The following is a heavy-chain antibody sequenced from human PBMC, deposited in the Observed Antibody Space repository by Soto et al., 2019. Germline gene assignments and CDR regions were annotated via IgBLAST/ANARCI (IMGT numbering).Heavy chain of an antibody. CDR2: IYWDDDK. D-gene: IGHD4-17*01. V-gene: IGHV2-5*04. J-gene: IGHJ6*02. Sequence: QITLKESGPTLVEPTQTLTLTCTFSGFSLITTGSGVAWIRQPPGKALEWLALIYWDDDKRYSPSLKSRLTITKDTSKNQVVITMTNMDPVDTGTYFCVPLMTAVTTFGMDVWGQGTAVPVSS. CDR1: GFSLITTGSG. CDR3: VPLMTAVTTFGMDV.